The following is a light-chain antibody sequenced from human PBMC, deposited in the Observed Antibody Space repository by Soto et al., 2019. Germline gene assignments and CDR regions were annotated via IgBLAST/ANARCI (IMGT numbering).Light chain of an antibody. Sequence: DIQMTQSPSTLSASIGDRVTITCRASQSINHWLAWYQQKPGKAPKFLIYKASSLESGVPSRFSGSEYGTEFTLAINSRQPDDFATYYCQQYDTYPFTFGPGTKLDIK. CDR3: QQYDTYPFT. V-gene: IGKV1-5*03. CDR1: QSINHW. CDR2: KAS. J-gene: IGKJ3*01.